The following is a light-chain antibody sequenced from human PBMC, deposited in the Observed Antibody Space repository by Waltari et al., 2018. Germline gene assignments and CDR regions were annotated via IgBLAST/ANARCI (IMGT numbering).Light chain of an antibody. CDR1: QSIGTS. CDR2: RAS. CDR3: QQYNNWPPGT. Sequence: ETVVTQSPATLSMSQGERATLSCRTSQSIGTSLAWYQQRPGQAPRLLIYRASTRATGIPDRFSGSGSETEFTLTISSLQSEDIADYYCQQYNNWPPGTFGQGTKVEI. V-gene: IGKV3-15*01. J-gene: IGKJ1*01.